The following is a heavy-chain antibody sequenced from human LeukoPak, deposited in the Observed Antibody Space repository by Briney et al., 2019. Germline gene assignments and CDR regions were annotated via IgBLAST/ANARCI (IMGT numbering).Heavy chain of an antibody. CDR1: GYTFTSYG. Sequence: ASVKVSCKTSGYTFTSYGLTWVRQAPGQGLEYMGWIRPYNGDTNYPQKFQGRVTLTTDTSTSTAYMDLRSLSSDDTALYYCARTGPYSDVYYVDHWGQGTLVTVSS. J-gene: IGHJ4*02. CDR2: IRPYNGDT. D-gene: IGHD4-17*01. V-gene: IGHV1-18*01. CDR3: ARTGPYSDVYYVDH.